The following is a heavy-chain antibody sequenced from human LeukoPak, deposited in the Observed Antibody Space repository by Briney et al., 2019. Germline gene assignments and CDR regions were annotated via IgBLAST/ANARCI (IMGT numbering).Heavy chain of an antibody. CDR3: AKGPNYDILTGYSDYFDY. Sequence: PGGSLRLSCAASGFTFDDYAMHWVRQAPGKGLEWVSGISRNSGSIGYADSVKGRFTISRDNAKNSLYLQMNSLRAEDTALYYCAKGPNYDILTGYSDYFDYWGQGTLVTVSS. CDR1: GFTFDDYA. J-gene: IGHJ4*02. CDR2: ISRNSGSI. D-gene: IGHD3-9*01. V-gene: IGHV3-9*01.